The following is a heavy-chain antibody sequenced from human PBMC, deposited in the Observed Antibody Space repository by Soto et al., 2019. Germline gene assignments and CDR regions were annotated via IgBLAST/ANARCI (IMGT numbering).Heavy chain of an antibody. Sequence: GASAKVSCKSSCYTFTSYGISLLRQPPGQWLECMGWISAYNGNTNYAQKLQGRVTMTTDTSTSTAYMELRSLRSDDTAVYYCARDQIAARADYWGQGTQVTVSS. D-gene: IGHD6-6*01. CDR3: ARDQIAARADY. CDR1: CYTFTSYG. CDR2: ISAYNGNT. V-gene: IGHV1-18*01. J-gene: IGHJ4*02.